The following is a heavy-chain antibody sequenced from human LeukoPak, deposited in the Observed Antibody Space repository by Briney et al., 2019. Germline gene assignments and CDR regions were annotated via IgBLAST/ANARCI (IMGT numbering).Heavy chain of an antibody. CDR1: GFTFSSYA. D-gene: IGHD5-12*01. CDR3: ARSGLSGYDWVYYYGMDV. CDR2: ISYDGSNK. J-gene: IGHJ6*02. V-gene: IGHV3-30-3*01. Sequence: PGGSLRLSCAAPGFTFSSYAMHWVRQAPGKGLEWVAVISYDGSNKYYADSVKGRFTISRDNSKNTLYLQMNSLRAEDTAVYYCARSGLSGYDWVYYYGMDVWGQGTTVTVSS.